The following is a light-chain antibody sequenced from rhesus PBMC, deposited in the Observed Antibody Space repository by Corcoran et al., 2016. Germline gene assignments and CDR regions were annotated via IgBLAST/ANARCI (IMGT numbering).Light chain of an antibody. CDR2: NAS. CDR3: QHSYGTPLT. CDR1: QGISNN. Sequence: DIQMTQSPSSLSASVGDTVTITCRASQGISNNIAWYQQKPGKVPKLLIYNASTLQSGVPSRCSGSGSGTDFTLTVTSLQPEDFATYYCQHSYGTPLTFGGGTKVEIE. V-gene: IGKV1-25*01. J-gene: IGKJ4*01.